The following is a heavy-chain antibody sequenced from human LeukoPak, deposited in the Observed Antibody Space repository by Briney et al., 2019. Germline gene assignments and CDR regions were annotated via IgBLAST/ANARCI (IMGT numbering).Heavy chain of an antibody. D-gene: IGHD4-17*01. Sequence: SETLSLTCTVSGGSINSGDYYWVWIRQPPGKGLEWIGSIYYSGSTSYNPSLKSRVTMTVDTSKSQFSLKLSSVTAADTAVYYCARGTVTMDYWGRGTLVTVSS. J-gene: IGHJ4*02. CDR1: GGSINSGDYY. V-gene: IGHV4-39*07. CDR2: IYYSGST. CDR3: ARGTVTMDY.